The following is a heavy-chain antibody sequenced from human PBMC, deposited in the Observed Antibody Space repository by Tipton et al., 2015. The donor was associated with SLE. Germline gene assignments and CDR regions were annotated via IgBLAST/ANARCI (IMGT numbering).Heavy chain of an antibody. CDR1: GFTFSDYY. J-gene: IGHJ6*02. Sequence: SLRLSCAASGFTFSDYYMTWVRQVPGMGLEWVSYVTRSSSNIYYADSVKGRFTISRDNAKNMVYLQMNSLRAEDTALYYCASSLPPRCGRDVGGRGTAVAVSS. V-gene: IGHV3-11*04. CDR3: ASSLPPRCGRDV. CDR2: VTRSSSNI.